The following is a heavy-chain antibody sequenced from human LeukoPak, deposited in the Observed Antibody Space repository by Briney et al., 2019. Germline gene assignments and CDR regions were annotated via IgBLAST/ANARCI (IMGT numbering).Heavy chain of an antibody. J-gene: IGHJ5*02. CDR1: GGTFSSYA. Sequence: ASVKVSCKASGGTFSSYAISWVRQAPGQGLEWMGGIIPIFGTANYAQKFQGRVTITADESTSTAYMELSSPRSEDTAVYYCAREGGVYCTNGVCENWFDPWGQGTLVIVSS. CDR2: IIPIFGTA. D-gene: IGHD2-8*01. CDR3: AREGGVYCTNGVCENWFDP. V-gene: IGHV1-69*13.